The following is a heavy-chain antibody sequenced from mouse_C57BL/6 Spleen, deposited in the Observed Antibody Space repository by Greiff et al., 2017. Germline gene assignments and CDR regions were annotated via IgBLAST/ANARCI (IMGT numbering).Heavy chain of an antibody. V-gene: IGHV1-42*01. CDR2: INPRTGGT. CDR1: GYSFTGYY. J-gene: IGHJ4*01. Sequence: EVQLQQSGPELVQPGASVKISCKASGYSFTGYYMNWVQQSPEKSLEWIGEINPRTGGTTYNQTFKAKATLTVDKSSSTAYMQLKSLTSEDSAVYYCARSSFCYAMDYWGQGTSVTVSS. CDR3: ARSSFCYAMDY.